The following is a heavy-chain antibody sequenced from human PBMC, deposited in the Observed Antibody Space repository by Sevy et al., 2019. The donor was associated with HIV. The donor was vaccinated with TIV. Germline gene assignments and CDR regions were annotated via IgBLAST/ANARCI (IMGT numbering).Heavy chain of an antibody. CDR2: TSSDGANE. J-gene: IGHJ4*02. D-gene: IGHD2-21*02. Sequence: GGSLRLSCAASRFTFTNFAIHWVRQAPGRGLEWVTVTSSDGANEYYADSVKSRFTISSDNSMNTVYLLINSLRREDTDVYFCARGRVTSHSFDSWGLGALVTVSS. CDR1: RFTFTNFA. CDR3: ARGRVTSHSFDS. V-gene: IGHV3-30-3*01.